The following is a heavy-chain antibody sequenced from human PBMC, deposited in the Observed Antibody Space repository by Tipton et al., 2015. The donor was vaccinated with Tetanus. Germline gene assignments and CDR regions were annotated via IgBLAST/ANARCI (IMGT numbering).Heavy chain of an antibody. D-gene: IGHD3-22*01. CDR1: GYTFTGYY. Sequence: QVQLVQSGAEVKKPGASVKVSCKASGYTFTGYYMYWVRQAPGQGLEWMGWIDPNSGGTVYAQKFQGRGTMTRDTSISTAYMELRSLRSDDTAVYYCARDRGDYIYYGMDVWGPGTTVTVSS. CDR2: IDPNSGGT. J-gene: IGHJ6*02. V-gene: IGHV1-2*02. CDR3: ARDRGDYIYYGMDV.